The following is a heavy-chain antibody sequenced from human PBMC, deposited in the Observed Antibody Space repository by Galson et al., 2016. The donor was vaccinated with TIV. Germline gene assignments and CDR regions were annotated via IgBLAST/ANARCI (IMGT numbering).Heavy chain of an antibody. Sequence: SLRLSCAASGFTFRDYAVHWVRQAPGKGLEWVASISATGGSTFYTGSVKGRFTVSRDNSNDHLSLQMSRLRAEDTAVYYCAKTIDVSGVLINYFYYGMDVWGHGTTVTVSS. V-gene: IGHV3-23*01. J-gene: IGHJ6*02. CDR2: ISATGGST. CDR3: AKTIDVSGVLINYFYYGMDV. D-gene: IGHD3-3*01. CDR1: GFTFRDYA.